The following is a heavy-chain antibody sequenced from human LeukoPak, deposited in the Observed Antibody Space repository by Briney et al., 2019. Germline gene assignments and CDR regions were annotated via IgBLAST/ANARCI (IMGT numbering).Heavy chain of an antibody. CDR1: GYTFTSYY. J-gene: IGHJ4*02. CDR3: ARGPEYYYDSSGYYYY. Sequence: ASVKVSCKASGYTFTSYYMHWVRQAPGQGLEWMGWINPNSGGTNYAQKFQGRVTMTRDTSISTAYMELSRLRSDDTAVYYCARGPEYYYDSSGYYYYWGQGTLVTVSS. CDR2: INPNSGGT. V-gene: IGHV1-2*02. D-gene: IGHD3-22*01.